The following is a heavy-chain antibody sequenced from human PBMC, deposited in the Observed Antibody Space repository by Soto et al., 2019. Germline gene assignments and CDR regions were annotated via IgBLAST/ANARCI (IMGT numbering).Heavy chain of an antibody. D-gene: IGHD3-9*01. Sequence: PSETLSLSCTVSGGSISGFFWSWIRQPPGKGLEWIGFISYSGSTKYNPSLKSRVAISIDTSQNQFSLKLRYATAADTAVYYCARGHYDILTGLPTNYIHYWGQGTMVSVSS. CDR3: ARGHYDILTGLPTNYIHY. J-gene: IGHJ4*02. CDR2: ISYSGST. V-gene: IGHV4-59*01. CDR1: GGSISGFF.